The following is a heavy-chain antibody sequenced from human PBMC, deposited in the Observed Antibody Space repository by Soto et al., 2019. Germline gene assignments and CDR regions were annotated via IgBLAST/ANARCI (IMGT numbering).Heavy chain of an antibody. Sequence: QVQLQESGPGLVKPSQTLSLTCTVSGDSMNSGGYCWSWIRQHPGEGLEWIGCILYGGTTSSNPSLKSRVIISVDTSKNQFSLKLNSVTAADTAVYYCSRGILVWGQGTLITVSS. CDR1: GDSMNSGGYC. D-gene: IGHD2-15*01. CDR3: SRGILV. V-gene: IGHV4-31*03. J-gene: IGHJ4*02. CDR2: ILYGGTT.